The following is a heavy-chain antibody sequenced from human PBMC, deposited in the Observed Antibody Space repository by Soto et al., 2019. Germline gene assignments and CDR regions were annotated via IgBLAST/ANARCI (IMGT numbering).Heavy chain of an antibody. CDR3: ERAVTQDIVVVVAATHMGY. J-gene: IGHJ4*02. CDR2: ISAYNGNT. V-gene: IGHV1-18*01. D-gene: IGHD2-15*01. Sequence: ASVKVSCKASGYTFTSYGISWVRQAPGQGLEWMGWISAYNGNTNYAQKLQGRVTMTTDTSTSTAYMELRSLRSDDTAVYYGERAVTQDIVVVVAATHMGYWGQGTLVTVSS. CDR1: GYTFTSYG.